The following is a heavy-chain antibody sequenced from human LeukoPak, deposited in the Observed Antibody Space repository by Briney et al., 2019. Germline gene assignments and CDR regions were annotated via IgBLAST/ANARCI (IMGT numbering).Heavy chain of an antibody. CDR2: IRYDGSNK. Sequence: GGSLRLSCAASGFNFGGYGMHWVRQAPGKGLEWVAFIRYDGSNKYYADSVKGRFTISRDNSKNTLYLQMNSLRAEDTAVYYCAKEKIRRQFGGPDYYGSGSYYRHFDYWGQGTLVTVSS. J-gene: IGHJ4*02. CDR1: GFNFGGYG. CDR3: AKEKIRRQFGGPDYYGSGSYYRHFDY. D-gene: IGHD3-10*01. V-gene: IGHV3-30*02.